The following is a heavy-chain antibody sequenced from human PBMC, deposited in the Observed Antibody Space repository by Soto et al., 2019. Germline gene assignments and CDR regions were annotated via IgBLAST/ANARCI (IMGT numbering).Heavy chain of an antibody. Sequence: GGSLRLSCAASGFTFSSYAMHWVRQAPGKGLEWVAVISYDGSNKYYADSVKGRFTISRDNSKNTLYLQMNSLRAEDTAVYYCARVPQLWYSDSIFDYWGQGTLVTVSS. V-gene: IGHV3-30-3*01. CDR2: ISYDGSNK. CDR3: ARVPQLWYSDSIFDY. CDR1: GFTFSSYA. D-gene: IGHD5-18*01. J-gene: IGHJ4*02.